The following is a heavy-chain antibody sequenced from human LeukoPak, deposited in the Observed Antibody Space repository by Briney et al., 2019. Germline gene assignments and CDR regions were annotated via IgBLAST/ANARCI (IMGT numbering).Heavy chain of an antibody. J-gene: IGHJ4*02. CDR3: ARLRWGSKSFDC. V-gene: IGHV2-70*11. Sequence: SGPTLVNPTQTLTLTCTFSGFSLTASGMCVNWIRQPPGKALEWLARIDWENDKYYSTSLKTRLTISKDTSRNQVVLTMTNMDPVDTATYYCARLRWGSKSFDCWGQGTLVTVSS. D-gene: IGHD2-21*01. CDR2: IDWENDK. CDR1: GFSLTASGMC.